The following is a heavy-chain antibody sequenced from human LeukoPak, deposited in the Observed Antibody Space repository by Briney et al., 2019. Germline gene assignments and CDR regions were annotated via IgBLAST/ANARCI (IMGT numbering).Heavy chain of an antibody. D-gene: IGHD1-26*01. CDR3: AKVPWVGTIT. Sequence: GGSLRLSCVASGFTFSIYTMTWFRQAPGEGLEWLSAISGSDGHTFYADSVKGRFTLSRDNSKNTLYLQMNNLRADDTAIYYCAKVPWVGTITWGQGTLVIVSS. J-gene: IGHJ4*02. V-gene: IGHV3-23*01. CDR1: GFTFSIYT. CDR2: ISGSDGHT.